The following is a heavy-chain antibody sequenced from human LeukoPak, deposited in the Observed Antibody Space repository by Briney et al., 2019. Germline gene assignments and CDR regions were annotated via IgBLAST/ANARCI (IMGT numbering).Heavy chain of an antibody. CDR3: ARDFYHKAPYAFDI. J-gene: IGHJ3*02. CDR1: GASIIGYY. CDR2: INGTT. Sequence: KTPETLSVTCTVSGASIIGYYWCWGRHRPGKGLGWIGHINGTTKYNPSLSSRVTISVDTTKNRLSLKLTSMTAADTAIYFCARDFYHKAPYAFDIWGQGTMVTVSS. D-gene: IGHD2/OR15-2a*01. V-gene: IGHV4-59*01.